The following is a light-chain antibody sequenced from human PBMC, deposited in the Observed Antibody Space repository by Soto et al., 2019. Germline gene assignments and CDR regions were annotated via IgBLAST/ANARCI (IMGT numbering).Light chain of an antibody. Sequence: AIQMTQSPSSLSASVGDRVTITCRASQGVSSDVGWYQQKPGKAPRLLIYAASTLQSGVPSRFSGSQSATDFTLTISSLQPEDFATYYCLQDFAYPLTFGGGTKVEIK. J-gene: IGKJ4*01. CDR1: QGVSSD. V-gene: IGKV1-6*01. CDR3: LQDFAYPLT. CDR2: AAS.